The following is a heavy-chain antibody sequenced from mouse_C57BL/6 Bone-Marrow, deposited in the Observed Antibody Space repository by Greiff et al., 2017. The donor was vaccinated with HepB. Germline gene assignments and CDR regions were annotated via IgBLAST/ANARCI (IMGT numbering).Heavy chain of an antibody. CDR3: ARSNWAWFAY. CDR1: GYSFTGYY. J-gene: IGHJ3*01. D-gene: IGHD4-1*01. V-gene: IGHV1-42*01. Sequence: EVQLQQSGPEVVKPGASVKISCKASGYSFTGYYMNWVKQSPEKSLEWIGEINPSTGGTTYNQKFKAKATLTVDKSSSTAYMQLKSLTSEDSAVYYCARSNWAWFAYWGQGTLVTVSA. CDR2: INPSTGGT.